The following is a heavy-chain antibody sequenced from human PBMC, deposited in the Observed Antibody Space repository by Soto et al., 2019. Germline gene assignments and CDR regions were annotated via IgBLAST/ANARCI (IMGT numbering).Heavy chain of an antibody. CDR1: GFAFSNYW. V-gene: IGHV3-74*01. Sequence: EVQLVESGGGLVQPGGSLRLSCAASGFAFSNYWMHWVRQAPGKGLVWVSRINFDESTTTYADSVQGRFTISRDNAKNTLYLQLNSLRAEDTAIYYCVTRGRTAGHVYHFDDWGQGALVTVSS. D-gene: IGHD3-16*01. CDR2: INFDESTT. J-gene: IGHJ4*02. CDR3: VTRGRTAGHVYHFDD.